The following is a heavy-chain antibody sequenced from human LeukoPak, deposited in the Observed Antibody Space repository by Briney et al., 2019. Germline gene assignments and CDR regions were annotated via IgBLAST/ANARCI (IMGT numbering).Heavy chain of an antibody. Sequence: GGSLRLSCAASGFAFSSYAMSWVRQAPGKGLEWVSGISGNGGGTYYADSVKGRFTISRDNSKNTLYLQMNSLRAEDTAVYYCAKDRAFYYDSSGYYPDAFDIWGQGTMVTVSS. CDR2: ISGNGGGT. CDR1: GFAFSSYA. D-gene: IGHD3-22*01. CDR3: AKDRAFYYDSSGYYPDAFDI. V-gene: IGHV3-23*01. J-gene: IGHJ3*02.